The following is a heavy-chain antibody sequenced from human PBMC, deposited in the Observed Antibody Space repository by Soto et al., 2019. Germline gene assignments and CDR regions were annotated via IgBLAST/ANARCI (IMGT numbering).Heavy chain of an antibody. CDR2: ISTYNGNT. D-gene: IGHD6-13*01. CDR3: ARDLIAATGADY. CDR1: GYTFTSYG. Sequence: QVQLVQSGAEVKKPGASVKVSCKPSGYTFTSYGISWVRLAPGQGPEWMGWISTYNGNTNYAQKLQGRVTMATDTSTSTAYMELRSLRSDDTAVYYCARDLIAATGADYWGQGTRVTVSS. J-gene: IGHJ4*02. V-gene: IGHV1-18*01.